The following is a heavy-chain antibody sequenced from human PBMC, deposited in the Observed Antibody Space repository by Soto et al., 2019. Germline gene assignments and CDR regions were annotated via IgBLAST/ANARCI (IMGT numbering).Heavy chain of an antibody. CDR3: AKSLAVAGRRKGFDH. CDR2: ISGSGGST. Sequence: EVQLLESGGGLVQPGGSLRLYCAASGFTFSSYAMSWVRQAPGKGLEWVSAISGSGGSTYYADSVKGRFTISRDNSKNTLYLQMNSLRAEDTAVYYCAKSLAVAGRRKGFDHWGQGTLVTVSS. V-gene: IGHV3-23*01. J-gene: IGHJ5*02. D-gene: IGHD6-19*01. CDR1: GFTFSSYA.